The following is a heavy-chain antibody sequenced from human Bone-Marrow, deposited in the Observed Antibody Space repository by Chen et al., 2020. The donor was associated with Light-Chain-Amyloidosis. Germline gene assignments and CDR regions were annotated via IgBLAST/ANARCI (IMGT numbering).Heavy chain of an antibody. J-gene: IGHJ4*02. CDR3: ARRRDGYNFDY. CDR1: GYTFPNYW. Sequence: GPEVKKPGESLKISCKGSGYTFPNYWIGWVRQMPGKGLEWMGVIYPDDSDARYSPSFEGQVTISADKSITTAYLQWRSLKDSGTAMYYCARRRDGYNFDYWGQGTLVTVSS. CDR2: IYPDDSDA. V-gene: IGHV5-51*01. D-gene: IGHD5-12*01.